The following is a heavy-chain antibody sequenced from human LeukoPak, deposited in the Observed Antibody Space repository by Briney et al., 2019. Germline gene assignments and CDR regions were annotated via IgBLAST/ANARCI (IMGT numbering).Heavy chain of an antibody. D-gene: IGHD3-9*01. CDR3: ARDGDFDWLFYYYGMDV. CDR1: GFTFSSYS. CDR2: ISSSSSTI. Sequence: GGSLRLSCAASGFTFSSYSMNWVRQAPGKGLEWVSYISSSSSTIYYADSVKGRFTISRDNAKNSLYLQMNSLRAEDTAVYYCARDGDFDWLFYYYGMDVWGQGTTVTVPS. V-gene: IGHV3-48*01. J-gene: IGHJ6*02.